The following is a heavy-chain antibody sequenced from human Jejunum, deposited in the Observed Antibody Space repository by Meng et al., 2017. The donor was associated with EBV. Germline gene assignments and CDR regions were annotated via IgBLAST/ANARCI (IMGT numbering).Heavy chain of an antibody. CDR3: ARFHIAVAGIGG. Sequence: EVQLVESGGGLVQPGGSLRLPCAASGFTFSTYWMHWVRQAPGKGLVWVSRINGDGTSTSYADSVKGRFTISRDNAKNTVYLQMNSLRVEDTAVYYCARFHIAVAGIGGWGPGPLGTVAS. CDR1: GFTFSTYW. V-gene: IGHV3-74*01. D-gene: IGHD6-19*01. CDR2: INGDGTST. J-gene: IGHJ4*02.